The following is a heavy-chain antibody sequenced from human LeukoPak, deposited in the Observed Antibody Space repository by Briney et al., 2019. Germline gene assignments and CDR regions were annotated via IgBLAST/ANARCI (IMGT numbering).Heavy chain of an antibody. CDR2: IFTTGST. CDR1: GGSINGGSYY. J-gene: IGHJ2*01. CDR3: ARDRNWGRGYFDL. Sequence: PSETLSLTCSVSGGSINGGSYYWSWIRQPAGKPLEWIGHIFTTGSTSYNPSLGTRVTISEDSSKDRFSLNLKSVTAADTAVYYCARDRNWGRGYFDLWGRGTLVIVSS. D-gene: IGHD7-27*01. V-gene: IGHV4-61*09.